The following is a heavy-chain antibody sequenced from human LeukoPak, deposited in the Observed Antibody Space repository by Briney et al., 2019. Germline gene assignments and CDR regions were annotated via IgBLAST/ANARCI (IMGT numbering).Heavy chain of an antibody. J-gene: IGHJ5*02. D-gene: IGHD6-13*01. Sequence: SETLSLTCAVYGGSFSGYYWSWIRQPPGKWLEWIGEINHSGSTNYNPSLKSRVTISVDTSKSQFSLKLSSVTAADTAVYYCARARTGYSSSWYMSWFDPWGQGTLVTVSS. CDR2: INHSGST. CDR3: ARARTGYSSSWYMSWFDP. V-gene: IGHV4-34*01. CDR1: GGSFSGYY.